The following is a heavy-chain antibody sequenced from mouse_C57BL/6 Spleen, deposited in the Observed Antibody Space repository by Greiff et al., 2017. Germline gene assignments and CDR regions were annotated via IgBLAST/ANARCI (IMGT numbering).Heavy chain of an antibody. J-gene: IGHJ3*01. V-gene: IGHV2-2*01. Sequence: QVHVKQSGPGLVQPSQSLSITCTVSGFSLTSYGVHWVRQSPGKGLEWLGVIWSGGSTDYNAAFISRLSISKDTSKSQVFFKMNSLQADDTAIYYCASNYDGSSPAWFADWGQGTLVTVSA. CDR2: IWSGGST. D-gene: IGHD1-1*01. CDR1: GFSLTSYG. CDR3: ASNYDGSSPAWFAD.